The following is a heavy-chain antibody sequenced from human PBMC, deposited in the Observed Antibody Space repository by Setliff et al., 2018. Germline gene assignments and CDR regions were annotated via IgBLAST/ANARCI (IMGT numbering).Heavy chain of an antibody. Sequence: ASVKVSCKSSGYTFTVHYIHWLRQAPGQGPEWMGWIQPDRGVTKYEPRFQDRVIMTRDTSITTTYMEVTRLRSDDTAIYYCAREGVGPLDDGWDFWGQGTKVTVSS. CDR3: AREGVGPLDDGWDF. V-gene: IGHV1-2*02. CDR1: GYTFTVHY. D-gene: IGHD1-26*01. J-gene: IGHJ3*01. CDR2: IQPDRGVT.